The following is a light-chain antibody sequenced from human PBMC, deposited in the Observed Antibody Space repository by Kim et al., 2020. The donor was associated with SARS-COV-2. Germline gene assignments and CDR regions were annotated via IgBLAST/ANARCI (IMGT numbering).Light chain of an antibody. Sequence: QSALTRPASVSGSPGQPITIPCTGTSSDVGGYNYVSWYQQHPGKAHKLMISDVSNRPSGISNRCSGSKSGNTASLTISGLQAEDEADYYCSSFTSSSLYVFGSGTKVTVL. CDR3: SSFTSSSLYV. CDR1: SSDVGGYNY. CDR2: DVS. V-gene: IGLV2-14*03. J-gene: IGLJ1*01.